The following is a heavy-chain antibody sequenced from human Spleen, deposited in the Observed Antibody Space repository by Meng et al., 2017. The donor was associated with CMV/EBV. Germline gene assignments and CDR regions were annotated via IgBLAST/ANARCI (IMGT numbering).Heavy chain of an antibody. CDR3: SRGAVYYFDY. D-gene: IGHD6-19*01. CDR1: RYTFTRYG. J-gene: IGHJ4*02. CDR2: ISAYNGNT. Sequence: GSWMASRYTFTRYGISWVRQAPGQGIEWMGWISAYNGNTNYAQKLQGRVTMTTDTSTSTAYMELRSLRSDDTAVYYCSRGAVYYFDYWGQGTLVTVSS. V-gene: IGHV1-18*01.